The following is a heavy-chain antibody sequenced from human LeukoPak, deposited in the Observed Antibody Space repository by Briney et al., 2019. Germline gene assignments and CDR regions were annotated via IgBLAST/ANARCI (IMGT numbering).Heavy chain of an antibody. D-gene: IGHD3-10*01. Sequence: PGGSLRLSCAASGFTFSSYGMHWVRQAPGKGLEWVAFIRYDGSNKYYADSVKGRFTISRDNSKNTLYLQMNSLRAEDTAVYYCAKDRLRGLWFGEIDYWGQGTLVTVSS. CDR1: GFTFSSYG. CDR2: IRYDGSNK. CDR3: AKDRLRGLWFGEIDY. J-gene: IGHJ4*02. V-gene: IGHV3-30*02.